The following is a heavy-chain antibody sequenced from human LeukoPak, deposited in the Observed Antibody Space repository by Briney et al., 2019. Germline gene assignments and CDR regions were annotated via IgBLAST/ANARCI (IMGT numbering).Heavy chain of an antibody. CDR2: INHSGST. V-gene: IGHV4-34*01. D-gene: IGHD3-3*01. CDR3: ARGRWSGAYYYYMDV. Sequence: SETLSLTCAVSGGSFSGYHWCWIRQPPGKGLEWIGEINHSGSTYYNPSLKSRVTISVDTSKNQFSLKLSSVTAADTAVYYCARGRWSGAYYYYMDVWGKGTTVTVSS. J-gene: IGHJ6*03. CDR1: GGSFSGYH.